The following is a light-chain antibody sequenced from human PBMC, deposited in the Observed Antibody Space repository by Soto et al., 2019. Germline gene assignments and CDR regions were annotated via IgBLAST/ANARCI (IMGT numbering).Light chain of an antibody. V-gene: IGKV1-5*01. CDR1: QTISTW. J-gene: IGKJ2*01. Sequence: SPTALCATVGDRVTSSCRAIQTISTWMAWYQQKPGKAPKLLVYDASTLQSGVASRFSGSGSGTEFTLIISGLQPDDSATYYCQQNINTNQPWMFGQGAKLDIK. CDR2: DAS. CDR3: QQNINTNQPWM.